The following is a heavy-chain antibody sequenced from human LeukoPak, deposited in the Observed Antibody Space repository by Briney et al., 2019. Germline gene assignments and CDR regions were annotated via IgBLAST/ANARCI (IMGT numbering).Heavy chain of an antibody. V-gene: IGHV4-59*12. D-gene: IGHD1-26*01. CDR3: ARGEGRGPTDFDH. CDR2: IYYSGST. J-gene: IGHJ4*02. Sequence: SETLSLTCTVSGGSISSYYWNWIRQPPGKGLEWIGYIYYSGSTNYNPSLKSRVTISLDTSKNQFSLNLSSVTAADTAVYYCARGEGRGPTDFDHWGQGILVTVSS. CDR1: GGSISSYY.